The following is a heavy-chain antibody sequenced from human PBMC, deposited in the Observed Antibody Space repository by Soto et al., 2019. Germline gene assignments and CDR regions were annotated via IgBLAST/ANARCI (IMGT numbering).Heavy chain of an antibody. CDR1: GFTFSSYA. J-gene: IGHJ4*02. V-gene: IGHV3-23*01. D-gene: IGHD1-26*01. CDR2: ISGSGDST. CDR3: TRRGSGSYYDY. Sequence: EVQLLESGGGLVQPGGSLRLSCAASGFTFSSYAMRWVRQAPVKGLEWVSAISGSGDSTYYADSVKGRFTISRDDSKNTRKMQLNSLRAEYTAVYYCTRRGSGSYYDYWGQGTLVNVSS.